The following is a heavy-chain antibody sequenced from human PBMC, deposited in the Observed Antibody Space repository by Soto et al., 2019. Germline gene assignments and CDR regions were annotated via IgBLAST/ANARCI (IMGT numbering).Heavy chain of an antibody. CDR2: ISSSSSYI. Sequence: GGSLRLSCAASGFTFSSYSMNWVRQAPGKGLEWVSSISSSSSYIYYADSVKGRFTISRDNAKNSLYLQMNSLRAEDTAVYYCARRPAMVISIYYYYYMDVWGKGTTVTVSS. CDR3: ARRPAMVISIYYYYYMDV. J-gene: IGHJ6*03. V-gene: IGHV3-21*01. D-gene: IGHD5-18*01. CDR1: GFTFSSYS.